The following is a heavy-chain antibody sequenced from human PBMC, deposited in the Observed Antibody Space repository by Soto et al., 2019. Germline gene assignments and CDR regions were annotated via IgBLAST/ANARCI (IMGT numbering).Heavy chain of an antibody. CDR2: ISTYNGNT. D-gene: IGHD5-12*01. CDR3: ARDVATAYYYYGMDV. CDR1: GYTFTSHD. J-gene: IGHJ6*02. Sequence: QVQLVQSGAEVKKPGASVKVSCRVSGYTFTSHDISWVRQAPGQGLEWMGWISTYNGNTNYAQKLQGRVTMTADTSTSTAYMELRSLRSDDTAVYYCARDVATAYYYYGMDVWGQGTTVTVSS. V-gene: IGHV1-18*04.